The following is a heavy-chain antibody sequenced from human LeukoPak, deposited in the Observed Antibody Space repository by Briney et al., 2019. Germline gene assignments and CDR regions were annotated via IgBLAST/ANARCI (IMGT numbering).Heavy chain of an antibody. CDR1: GFSFSNYW. D-gene: IGHD2-21*02. CDR2: IKQDGSEK. J-gene: IGHJ4*02. CDR3: ARDVTY. V-gene: IGHV3-7*01. Sequence: GGSLRLSCAASGFSFSNYWMTWVRQAPGKGLEWVANIKQDGSEKYYVDSVKARFTISRDNAKNSLYLQMNSLRAEDTAVYYCARDVTYWGQGTLVAVSS.